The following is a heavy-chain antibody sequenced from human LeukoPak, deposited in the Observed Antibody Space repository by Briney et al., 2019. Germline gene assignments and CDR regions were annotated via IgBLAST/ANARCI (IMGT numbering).Heavy chain of an antibody. CDR2: IYPGDSGT. D-gene: IGHD2-21*02. J-gene: IGHJ5*01. CDR3: ARLPYCGGDCYPNWFDT. CDR1: GYSFTNYW. V-gene: IGHV5-51*01. Sequence: GESLKISCKGSGYSFTNYWIGWVRQMPGKGLELMGVIYPGDSGTRYSPSFQGQVTISADKSISSAYLQWSSLKASDIAMYYCARLPYCGGDCYPNWFDTWSQGTLVTVSS.